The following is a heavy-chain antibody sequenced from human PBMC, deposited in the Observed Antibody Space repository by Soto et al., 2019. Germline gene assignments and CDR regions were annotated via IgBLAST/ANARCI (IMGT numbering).Heavy chain of an antibody. D-gene: IGHD3-3*01. CDR3: ASSYDFWSGYFPGY. CDR1: GFTFSSYA. V-gene: IGHV3-64*01. J-gene: IGHJ4*02. CDR2: ISSNGGST. Sequence: GGSLRLSCAASGFTFSSYAMHWVRQAPGKGLEYVSAISSNGGSTYYANSVKGRFTISRDNSKNTLYLQMGSLRAEDMAVYYCASSYDFWSGYFPGYWGQGTLVTVSS.